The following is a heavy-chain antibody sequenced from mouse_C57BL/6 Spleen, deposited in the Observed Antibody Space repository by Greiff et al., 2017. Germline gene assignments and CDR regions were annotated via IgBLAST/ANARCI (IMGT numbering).Heavy chain of an antibody. CDR2: ISSGSSTI. CDR3: AAAGAWFAY. CDR1: GFTFSDYG. Sequence: DVKLVESGGGLVKPGGSLKLSCAASGFTFSDYGMHWVRQAPEKGLEWVAYISSGSSTIYYADTVKGRFTISRYNAKNTLFLQMTSLGSEDTAMYYCAAAGAWFAYWGQGTLVTVSA. V-gene: IGHV5-17*01. J-gene: IGHJ3*01.